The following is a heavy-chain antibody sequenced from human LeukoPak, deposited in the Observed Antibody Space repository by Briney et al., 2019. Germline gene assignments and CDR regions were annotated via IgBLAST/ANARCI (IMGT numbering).Heavy chain of an antibody. CDR2: IYYSGST. CDR3: ARTRYHRTGFGG. D-gene: IGHD3-10*01. CDR1: GGSISSSSYY. J-gene: IGHJ4*02. Sequence: PSETLSLTCTVSGGSISSSSYYWGWIRQPPGKGLEWIGSIYYSGSTYYNPSLKSRVTISVDTSKNQFSLKLSSVTAADTAVYYCARTRYHRTGFGGWGQGTLVTVSS. V-gene: IGHV4-39*07.